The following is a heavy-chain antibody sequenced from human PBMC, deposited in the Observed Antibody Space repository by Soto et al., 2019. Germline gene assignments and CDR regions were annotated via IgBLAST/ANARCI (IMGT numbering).Heavy chain of an antibody. Sequence: SETLSLTCAVSGGSIISSNWWSWVRQPPGKGLEWIGEIYHSGSTNYDPSLKSRVTISVDKSKNQFSLKLSSVTAADTAVYYCASVRGGYYYAMDVWGQGTTVTVSS. CDR3: ASVRGGYYYAMDV. J-gene: IGHJ6*02. V-gene: IGHV4-4*02. CDR2: IYHSGST. D-gene: IGHD3-10*02. CDR1: GGSIISSNW.